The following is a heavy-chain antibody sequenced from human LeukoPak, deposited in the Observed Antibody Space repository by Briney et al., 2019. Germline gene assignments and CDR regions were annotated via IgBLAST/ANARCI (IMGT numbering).Heavy chain of an antibody. CDR2: IYTSGST. D-gene: IGHD3-22*01. J-gene: IGHJ4*02. V-gene: IGHV4-4*07. CDR1: GGSISSYY. Sequence: SETLSLTCTVSGGSISSYYWSWIRQPAGKGLEWIGRIYTSGSTNYNPSLKSRVTMSVDTSKNQFSLKLSSVTAADTAVYYCARDRIVGYYYDSSGYPSIFDYWGQGTLVTVSS. CDR3: ARDRIVGYYYDSSGYPSIFDY.